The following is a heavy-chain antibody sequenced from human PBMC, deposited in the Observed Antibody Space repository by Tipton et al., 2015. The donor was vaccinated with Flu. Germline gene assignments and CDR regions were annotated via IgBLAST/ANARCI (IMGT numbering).Heavy chain of an antibody. CDR1: GDSMRSDYF. Sequence: TLSLTCTVSGDSMRSDYFWGWIRQPPGKGLEWIGNVFHMGSSYYNPSLQSRVTISLDTSKNQFSLKVISVTAADTAVYYCATVNNYYGSGTYYKVDYWGQGTLVTVSA. V-gene: IGHV4-38-2*02. J-gene: IGHJ4*02. D-gene: IGHD3-10*01. CDR2: VFHMGSS. CDR3: ATVNNYYGSGTYYKVDY.